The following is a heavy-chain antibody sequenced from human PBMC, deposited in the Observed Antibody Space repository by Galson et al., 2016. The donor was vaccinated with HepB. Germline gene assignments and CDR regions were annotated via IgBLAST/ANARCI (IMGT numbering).Heavy chain of an antibody. CDR2: ISPDGGTT. D-gene: IGHD4-11*01. V-gene: IGHV3-74*01. CDR1: GFTVSSDY. J-gene: IGHJ4*02. CDR3: TRSRDYHPDF. Sequence: SLRLSCASSGFTVSSDYMNWVRQAPGKGLVWVSRISPDGGTTNYADSVRGRFTISRDNAKNTLYLQMSSLRAEDTAVYYCTRSRDYHPDFWGQGTLVTVSS.